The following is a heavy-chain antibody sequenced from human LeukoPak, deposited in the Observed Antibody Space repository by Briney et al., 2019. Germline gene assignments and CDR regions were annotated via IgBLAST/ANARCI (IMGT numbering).Heavy chain of an antibody. J-gene: IGHJ5*02. CDR2: ISGSGGST. CDR1: GFTFSSYA. Sequence: PGGSLRLSCAASGFTFSSYAMSWVRQAPGKGLEWVSAISGSGGSTYYADSVKGRFTISRDNSKNTLYLQMNSLRAEDTAVYYCANTGDSSGYYYVAWGQGTLVTVSS. D-gene: IGHD3-22*01. V-gene: IGHV3-23*01. CDR3: ANTGDSSGYYYVA.